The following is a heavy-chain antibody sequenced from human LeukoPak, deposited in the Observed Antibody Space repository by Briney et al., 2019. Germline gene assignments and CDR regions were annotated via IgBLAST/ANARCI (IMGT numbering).Heavy chain of an antibody. J-gene: IGHJ4*02. CDR2: ISGSSGGT. D-gene: IGHD3-9*01. Sequence: PGGSLRLSCAASGFTLSSFGMSWVRQAPGKGLEWVSAISGSSGGTYYADAVKGRFTVSRDISKNTVSLQMNRLRADDTAMYHCVKDRFYDILTGYPDYWGQGTLVTVSS. CDR1: GFTLSSFG. CDR3: VKDRFYDILTGYPDY. V-gene: IGHV3-23*01.